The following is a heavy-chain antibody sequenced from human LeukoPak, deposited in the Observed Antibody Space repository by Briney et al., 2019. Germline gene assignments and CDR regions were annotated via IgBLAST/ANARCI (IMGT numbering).Heavy chain of an antibody. CDR2: MSPNSGDT. Sequence: ASVKVSCKASGYTFISYDLNWVRQATGQGLEWMGWMSPNSGDTGYAQKFQGRVTMTWNTSISTAYMELSSLRSEDTAVYYCARIQQWQVQDYYYYMDVWGKGTTVTISS. V-gene: IGHV1-8*01. CDR3: ARIQQWQVQDYYYYMDV. D-gene: IGHD6-19*01. CDR1: GYTFISYD. J-gene: IGHJ6*03.